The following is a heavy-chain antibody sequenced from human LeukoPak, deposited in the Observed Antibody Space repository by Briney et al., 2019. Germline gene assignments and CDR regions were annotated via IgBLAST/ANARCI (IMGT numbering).Heavy chain of an antibody. CDR2: ISWNSGSI. CDR3: AKVAAAGKGGGYYYYGMDV. D-gene: IGHD6-13*01. J-gene: IGHJ6*02. CDR1: GSTFDDYA. Sequence: GGSLRLSCAASGSTFDDYAMRWVRQAPGKGLEWVSGISWNSGSIGYADSVKGRFTISRDNAKNSLYLQMNSLRAEDTALYYCAKVAAAGKGGGYYYYGMDVWGQGTTVTVSS. V-gene: IGHV3-9*01.